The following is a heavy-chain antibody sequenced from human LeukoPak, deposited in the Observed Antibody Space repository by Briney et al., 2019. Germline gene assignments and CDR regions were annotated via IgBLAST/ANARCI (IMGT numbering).Heavy chain of an antibody. V-gene: IGHV3-74*01. D-gene: IGHD3-22*01. CDR1: GFTFSTYW. CDR3: ARAKYYYDSSGYSYYFDY. CDR2: INSDGSST. J-gene: IGHJ4*02. Sequence: GGCLRLSCAASGFTFSTYWMHWVRQAPGKGLVWVSRINSDGSSTSYADSVKGRFTISRDNAKNTLYLQMNSLRAEDTAVYYCARAKYYYDSSGYSYYFDYWGQGTLVTVSS.